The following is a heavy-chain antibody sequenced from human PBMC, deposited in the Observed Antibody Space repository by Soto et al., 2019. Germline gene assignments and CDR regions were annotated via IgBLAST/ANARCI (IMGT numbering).Heavy chain of an antibody. CDR1: GFTVSSNY. Sequence: GGSLRLSCAASGFTVSSNYMSWVRQAPGKGLEWVSVIYSGGSTYYADSVKGRFTISRDNSKNTLYLQMNSLRAEDTAVYYCARGYNNYYYYYYMDVWGKGTTVTVSS. CDR3: ARGYNNYYYYYYMDV. D-gene: IGHD3-22*01. J-gene: IGHJ6*03. V-gene: IGHV3-66*01. CDR2: IYSGGST.